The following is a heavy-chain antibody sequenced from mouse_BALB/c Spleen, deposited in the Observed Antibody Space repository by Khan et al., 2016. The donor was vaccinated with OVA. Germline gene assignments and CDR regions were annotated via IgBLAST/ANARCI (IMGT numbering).Heavy chain of an antibody. V-gene: IGHV1-7*01. CDR3: ARRGLRWDFDY. D-gene: IGHD1-1*01. CDR2: INPSTGYT. J-gene: IGHJ2*01. CDR1: GYTFINYW. Sequence: VQLHQSGAELAKPGASVKMSCKASGYTFINYWILWVKQRPGQGLEWIGYINPSTGYTEYNQNFKENATLTADKSSSTAYMQLSSLTSEDSAVYYCARRGLRWDFDYWGQCTTLTVSS.